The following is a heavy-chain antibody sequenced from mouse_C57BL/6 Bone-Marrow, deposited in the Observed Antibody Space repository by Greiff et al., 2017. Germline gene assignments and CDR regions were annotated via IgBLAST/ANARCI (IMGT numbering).Heavy chain of an antibody. J-gene: IGHJ1*03. V-gene: IGHV5-9-1*02. D-gene: IGHD2-1*01. CDR3: TAVYYGNPWYFDV. CDR1: GFTFSSYA. CDR2: ISSGGDYI. Sequence: EVKLVESGAGLVKPGGSLKLSCAASGFTFSSYAMSWVRQTPEKRLEWVAYISSGGDYIYYADTVKGRFTISRDNARNTLYLQMSSLMSEDTAMYYCTAVYYGNPWYFDVWGTGTTVTVSS.